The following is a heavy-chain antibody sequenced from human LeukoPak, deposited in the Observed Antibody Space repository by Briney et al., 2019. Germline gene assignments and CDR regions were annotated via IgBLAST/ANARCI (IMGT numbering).Heavy chain of an antibody. V-gene: IGHV3-23*01. CDR3: AKETSSSFDY. CDR1: GFTSTVYA. D-gene: IGHD6-6*01. CDR2: ISNSGGST. J-gene: IGHJ4*02. Sequence: RGTLRLSSAASGFTSTVYALNSGPEAPRERLEWVSGISNSGGSTYYADSVKGRFTISRDNSKTTLYLQMNSLRAEDTAVYYCAKETSSSFDYWGQGTLVTVSS.